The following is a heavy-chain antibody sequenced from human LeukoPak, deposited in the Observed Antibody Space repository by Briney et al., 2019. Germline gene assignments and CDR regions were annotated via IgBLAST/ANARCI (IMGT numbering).Heavy chain of an antibody. V-gene: IGHV6-1*01. CDR1: GDSVSSNSAA. D-gene: IGHD3-3*01. Sequence: SQILSLTCAISGDSVSSNSAAWNWIRQSPSRGLEWLGRTYYRSKWYNDYAVSVKSRITINPDTSKNQFSLQLNSVTPEDTAVYYCAREPYYDFWSGYNDYWGQGTLVTVSS. CDR2: TYYRSKWYN. CDR3: AREPYYDFWSGYNDY. J-gene: IGHJ4*02.